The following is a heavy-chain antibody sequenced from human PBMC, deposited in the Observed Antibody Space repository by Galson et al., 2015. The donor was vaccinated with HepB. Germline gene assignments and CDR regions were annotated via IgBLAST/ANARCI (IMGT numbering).Heavy chain of an antibody. Sequence: SLRLSCAASGFTVSSNYMSWVRQAPGKGLEWVSVIYSGGSTYYADSVKGRFTISRDNSKNTLYLQMNSLRAEDTAVYYCASYPGGRGEYFQHWGQGTLVTVSS. CDR2: IYSGGST. D-gene: IGHD2-15*01. V-gene: IGHV3-66*01. CDR1: GFTVSSNY. CDR3: ASYPGGRGEYFQH. J-gene: IGHJ1*01.